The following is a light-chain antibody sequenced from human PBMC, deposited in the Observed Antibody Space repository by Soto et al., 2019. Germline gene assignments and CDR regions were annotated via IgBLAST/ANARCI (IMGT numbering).Light chain of an antibody. CDR2: DTS. V-gene: IGKV1-33*01. CDR1: QSFSTW. J-gene: IGKJ5*01. Sequence: DIKMTQSPCTLSASVGDRVTITCRASQSFSTWLAWYQQKPGKAPNLLIYDTSVLETGVPSRFSGSGSGTDFTFTISSPQPEDIGTYYCQQYDNLPITFGQGTRLEI. CDR3: QQYDNLPIT.